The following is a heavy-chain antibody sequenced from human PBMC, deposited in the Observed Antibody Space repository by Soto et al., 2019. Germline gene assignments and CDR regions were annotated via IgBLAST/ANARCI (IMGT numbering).Heavy chain of an antibody. D-gene: IGHD3-3*01. CDR2: IIPIFGTA. V-gene: IGHV1-69*01. J-gene: IGHJ6*02. Sequence: QVQLVQSGAEVKKPGSSVKVSCKASGGTFSSYAISWVRQAPGQGLEWMGGIIPIFGTANYAQKFQCRVTITADEATSTGNMELSSLRSEDTAVYYCAKVSPPDDFYGYYGMDVWGQGTTVTVSS. CDR1: GGTFSSYA. CDR3: AKVSPPDDFYGYYGMDV.